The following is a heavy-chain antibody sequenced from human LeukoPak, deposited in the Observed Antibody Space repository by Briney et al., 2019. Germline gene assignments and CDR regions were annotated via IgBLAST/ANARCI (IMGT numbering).Heavy chain of an antibody. J-gene: IGHJ4*02. CDR1: GLTFSNYC. Sequence: GGSLRLSCVVSGLTFSNYCMTWVRQAPGKGLEWVANIKKDGSEKFYVDSVKGRFTIPRDNAKGSLYLQMDSLRGEDTAVYYCTRGGASTSYYWFYWGQGTLVTVSS. CDR3: TRGGASTSYYWFY. D-gene: IGHD2-8*01. V-gene: IGHV3-7*03. CDR2: IKKDGSEK.